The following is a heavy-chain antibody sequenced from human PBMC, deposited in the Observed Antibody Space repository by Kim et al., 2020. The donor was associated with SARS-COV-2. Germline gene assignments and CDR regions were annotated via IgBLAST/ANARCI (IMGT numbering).Heavy chain of an antibody. J-gene: IGHJ2*01. V-gene: IGHV6-1*01. CDR3: ARDSSENWYFDL. Sequence: DYAVSVKSRITINPDTSKNQFSLQLNSVPPEDTAVYYCARDSSENWYFDLWGRGTLVTVSS. D-gene: IGHD3-22*01.